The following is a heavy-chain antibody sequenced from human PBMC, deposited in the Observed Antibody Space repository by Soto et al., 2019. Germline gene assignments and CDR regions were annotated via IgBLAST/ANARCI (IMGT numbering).Heavy chain of an antibody. CDR1: GGTFSSYA. CDR2: IIPIFGTA. Sequence: ASVKVSCKASGGTFSSYAISWVRQAPGQGLEWMGGIIPIFGTANYAQKFQGRVTITADESTSTAYMELSRLRSDDTAVYYCARGAAADTGWFDPWGQGTLVTVSS. J-gene: IGHJ5*02. CDR3: ARGAAADTGWFDP. V-gene: IGHV1-69*13. D-gene: IGHD6-13*01.